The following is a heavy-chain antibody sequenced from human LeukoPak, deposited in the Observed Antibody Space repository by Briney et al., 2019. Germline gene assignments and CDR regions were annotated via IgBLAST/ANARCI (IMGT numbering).Heavy chain of an antibody. J-gene: IGHJ4*02. V-gene: IGHV4-4*02. CDR1: GGSISSSNW. CDR3: ARGRGYGGNSVRFDY. Sequence: SETLSLTCAVSGGSISSSNWWSWVRQPPGKGLEWIGEIYHSGSTNYNPSLKSRVTISVDKSKNQFSLKLSSVTAADTAVYYCARGRGYGGNSVRFDYWGQGTLVTVSS. D-gene: IGHD4-23*01. CDR2: IYHSGST.